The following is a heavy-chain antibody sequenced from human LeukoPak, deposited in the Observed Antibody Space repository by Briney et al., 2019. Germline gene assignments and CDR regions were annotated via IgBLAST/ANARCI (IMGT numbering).Heavy chain of an antibody. V-gene: IGHV1-69*04. J-gene: IGHJ5*02. CDR1: GGTFSSYA. CDR3: ASLGWFDP. CDR2: SIPILGIA. Sequence: ASVKVSCKASGGTFSSYAISWVRQAPGQGLEWMGRSIPILGIANYAQKFQGRVTITADKSTSTAYMELSSLRSEDTAVYYCASLGWFDPWGQGTLVTVSS.